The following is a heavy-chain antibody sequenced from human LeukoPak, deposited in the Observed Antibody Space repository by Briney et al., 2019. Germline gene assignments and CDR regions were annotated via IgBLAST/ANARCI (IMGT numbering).Heavy chain of an antibody. CDR1: GGTFSSYA. CDR3: ARAGMARINWFDP. Sequence: ASVKVSCKASGGTFSSYAISWVRQAPGQGLEWMGGIIPIFGTANYAQKFQGRVTITADESTSTAYMELSSLRSEDTAVYYCARAGMARINWFDPWGQGTLVTVSS. D-gene: IGHD1-14*01. CDR2: IIPIFGTA. V-gene: IGHV1-69*13. J-gene: IGHJ5*02.